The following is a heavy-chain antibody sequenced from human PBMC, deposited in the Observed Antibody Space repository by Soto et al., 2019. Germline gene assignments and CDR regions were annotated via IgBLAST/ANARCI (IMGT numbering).Heavy chain of an antibody. D-gene: IGHD4-17*01. CDR1: GFTFSTYA. CDR3: ARAAYGDMYFDY. V-gene: IGHV3-30-3*01. Sequence: QVQLVESGGGVVQPGRSLRLSCAASGFTFSTYAMHWVRQAPGKGLEWVTVISYDGSKKYYADSVKGRFTISRDNSKNTLYLQMNSLRAEDTAVYYCARAAYGDMYFDYWGQGTQVTVSS. J-gene: IGHJ4*02. CDR2: ISYDGSKK.